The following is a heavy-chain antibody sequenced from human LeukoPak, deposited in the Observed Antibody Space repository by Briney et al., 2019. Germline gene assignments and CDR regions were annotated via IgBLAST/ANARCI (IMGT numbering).Heavy chain of an antibody. CDR3: ARAGGSANDY. Sequence: SSVKISCKASGGTFSSYTISWVRQAPGQGVEWMGRIIPILGIANYAQKFQGRVTITADKSTSSAYMERSSLRAEDTAVYYWARAGGSANDYWGQGTLVTVSS. J-gene: IGHJ4*02. CDR1: GGTFSSYT. D-gene: IGHD3-16*01. CDR2: IIPILGIA. V-gene: IGHV1-69*02.